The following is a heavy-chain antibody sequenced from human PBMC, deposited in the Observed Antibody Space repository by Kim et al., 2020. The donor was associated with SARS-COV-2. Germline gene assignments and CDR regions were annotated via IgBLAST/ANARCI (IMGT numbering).Heavy chain of an antibody. CDR2: IKSKTDGGTT. CDR1: GFTFSNAW. D-gene: IGHD2-2*01. CDR3: TTGGYCSSTSCYPTLGFDY. J-gene: IGHJ4*02. Sequence: GGSLRLSCAASGFTFSNAWMSWVRQAPGKGLEWVGRIKSKTDGGTTDYAAPVKGRFTISRDDSKNTLYLQMNSLKTEDTAVYYCTTGGYCSSTSCYPTLGFDYWGQGTLVTVSS. V-gene: IGHV3-15*01.